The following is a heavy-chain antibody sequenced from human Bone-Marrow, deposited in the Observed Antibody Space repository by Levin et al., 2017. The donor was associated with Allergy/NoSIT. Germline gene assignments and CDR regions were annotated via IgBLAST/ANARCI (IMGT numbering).Heavy chain of an antibody. D-gene: IGHD3-16*02. J-gene: IGHJ4*02. CDR2: INHSGST. V-gene: IGHV4-34*01. CDR3: ARGATGYDYVCGSYRRSVGLSYFDY. CDR1: GGSFSGYY. Sequence: SETLSLTCAVYGGSFSGYYWSWIRQPPGKGLEWIGEINHSGSTNYNPSLKSRVTISVDTSKNQFSLKLSSVTAADTAVYYCARGATGYDYVCGSYRRSVGLSYFDYWGQGTLVTVSS.